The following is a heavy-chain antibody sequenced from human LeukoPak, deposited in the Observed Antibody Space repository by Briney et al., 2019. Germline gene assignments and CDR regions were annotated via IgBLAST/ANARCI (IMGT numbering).Heavy chain of an antibody. CDR1: GFTFIHYY. J-gene: IGHJ3*02. V-gene: IGHV3-11*01. D-gene: IGHD3-22*01. CDR2: ISSSGSTI. Sequence: GGSLRLSCAASGFTFIHYYMSWLRQPPGKGLEWVSYISSSGSTIYYADSVKGRFTISRDNAKNSLYLQMNSMRAEDTAVYYCARLDDRDAFDIWGQGTMVTVSS. CDR3: ARLDDRDAFDI.